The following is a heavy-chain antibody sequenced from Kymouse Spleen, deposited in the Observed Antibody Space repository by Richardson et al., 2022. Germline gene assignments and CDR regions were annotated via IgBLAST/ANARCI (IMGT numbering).Heavy chain of an antibody. CDR1: GFTFSSYG. Sequence: QVQLVESGGGVVQPGRSLRLSCAASGFTFSSYGMHWVRQAPGKGLEWVAVISYDGSNKYYADSVKGRFTISRDNSKNTLYLQMNSLRAEDTAVYYCAKWKGIAAANYGMDVWGQGTTVTVSS. D-gene: IGHD6-13*01. CDR2: ISYDGSNK. V-gene: IGHV3-30*18. CDR3: AKWKGIAAANYGMDV. J-gene: IGHJ6*02.